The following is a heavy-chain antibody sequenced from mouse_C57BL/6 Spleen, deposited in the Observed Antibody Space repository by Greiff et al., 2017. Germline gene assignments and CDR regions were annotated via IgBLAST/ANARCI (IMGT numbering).Heavy chain of an antibody. CDR2: IDPSDSET. J-gene: IGHJ4*01. V-gene: IGHV1-52*01. D-gene: IGHD1-1*01. CDR1: GYTFTSYW. CDR3: AREGGSSYDYYAMDY. Sequence: VKLQQPGAELVRPGSSVKLSCKASGYTFTSYWMHWVKQRPIQGLEWIGNIDPSDSETHYNQKFKDKATLTVDKSSSTAYMQLSSLTSEDSAVYYCAREGGSSYDYYAMDYWGQGTSVTVSS.